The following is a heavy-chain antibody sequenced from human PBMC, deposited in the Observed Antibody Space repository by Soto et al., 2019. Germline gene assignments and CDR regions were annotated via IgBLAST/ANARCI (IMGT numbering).Heavy chain of an antibody. CDR2: IYSSGST. D-gene: IGHD3-16*01. V-gene: IGHV4-59*08. J-gene: IGHJ4*02. Sequence: SETLSLTCTVSGGSVSSCYWSWIRQPPGEGLARIGYIYSSGSTKYHRSLKSRITMSVDTSKNQFSLKLSSVSGADTAVYYCARHTYPFDYWGQGTLVTVAS. CDR1: GGSVSSCY. CDR3: ARHTYPFDY.